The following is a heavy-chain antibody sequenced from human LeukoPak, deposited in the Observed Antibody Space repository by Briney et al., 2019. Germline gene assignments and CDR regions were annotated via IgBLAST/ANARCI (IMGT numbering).Heavy chain of an antibody. J-gene: IGHJ4*02. Sequence: SSYEMSWVRQPPGKGLEWIGSIYYSGSTYYNPSLKSRVTISVDTSKNQFSLKRSSVTAADTAVYYCARAGYYDSSGYYPIDYWGQGTLVTVSS. CDR2: IYYSGST. V-gene: IGHV4-39*07. CDR3: ARAGYYDSSGYYPIDY. D-gene: IGHD3-22*01. CDR1: SSYE.